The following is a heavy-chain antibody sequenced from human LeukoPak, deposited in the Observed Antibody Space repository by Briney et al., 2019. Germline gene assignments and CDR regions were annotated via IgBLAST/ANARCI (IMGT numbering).Heavy chain of an antibody. CDR1: GGSISSYY. V-gene: IGHV4-59*08. J-gene: IGHJ3*02. Sequence: SETLSLTCTVSGGSISSYYWSWIRQPPGKGLEWIGYIYYSGSTHYNPSLKSRVTISVDTSKNQFSLKLSSVTAADTAVYYCARLLYYSSSWFEYAFDIWGQGTMVTVSS. CDR2: IYYSGST. CDR3: ARLLYYSSSWFEYAFDI. D-gene: IGHD6-13*01.